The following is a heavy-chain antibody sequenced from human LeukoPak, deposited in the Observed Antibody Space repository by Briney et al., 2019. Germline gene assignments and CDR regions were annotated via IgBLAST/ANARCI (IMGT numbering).Heavy chain of an antibody. CDR2: IYYSGTT. D-gene: IGHD5-18*01. CDR1: GGSISSGDSY. J-gene: IGHJ4*01. V-gene: IGHV4-30-4*08. CDR3: ARAKSQRGYTYGPHTYFDY. Sequence: SETLSLTCTVSGGSISSGDSYWSWIRQLPGKGLEWIGYIYYSGTTYYNPSLKCRLTISVDTSKNQFSLKLSSVTAADTAVYYCARAKSQRGYTYGPHTYFDYWGQGTLVTVSS.